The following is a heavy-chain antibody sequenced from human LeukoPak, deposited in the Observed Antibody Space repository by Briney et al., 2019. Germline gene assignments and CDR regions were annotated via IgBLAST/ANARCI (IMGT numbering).Heavy chain of an antibody. D-gene: IGHD5-12*01. V-gene: IGHV1-69*05. Sequence: SVKVSCKASGGTFSSYAIAWVRQAPGQGLEWMGRITVMSGTANYAQKFQDRVTITTDESTRTAYMEVSSLRSEDTAVYFCATDLRGYSFGYDSWGQGTLVTVSS. CDR3: ATDLRGYSFGYDS. CDR2: ITVMSGTA. J-gene: IGHJ5*01. CDR1: GGTFSSYA.